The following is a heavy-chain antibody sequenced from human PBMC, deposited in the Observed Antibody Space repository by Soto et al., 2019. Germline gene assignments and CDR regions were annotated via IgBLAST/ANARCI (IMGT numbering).Heavy chain of an antibody. D-gene: IGHD6-13*01. J-gene: IGHJ4*02. Sequence: SETLSLTCAVYGGSFSGYYWSWIRQPPGKGLEWIGEINHSGSTNYNPSLKSRVTISVDTSKNQFSLKLSSVTAADTAVYYCARGRYSSSWTNSVYYFDYWGQGTLVTVSS. CDR1: GGSFSGYY. V-gene: IGHV4-34*01. CDR3: ARGRYSSSWTNSVYYFDY. CDR2: INHSGST.